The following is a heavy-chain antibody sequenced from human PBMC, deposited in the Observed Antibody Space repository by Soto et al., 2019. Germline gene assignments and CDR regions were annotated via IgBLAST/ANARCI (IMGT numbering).Heavy chain of an antibody. CDR2: ISYDGSNK. D-gene: IGHD5-12*01. V-gene: IGHV3-30*18. J-gene: IGHJ6*02. CDR1: GFTFSSYG. Sequence: GGSLRLSCAASGFTFSSYGMHWVRQAPGKGLEWVAVISYDGSNKYYADSVKGRFTISRDNSKNTLYLQMNSLRAEDTAVYYCAKELDEGLRPGSLSYYYYYGMDVWGQGTTVTVSS. CDR3: AKELDEGLRPGSLSYYYYYGMDV.